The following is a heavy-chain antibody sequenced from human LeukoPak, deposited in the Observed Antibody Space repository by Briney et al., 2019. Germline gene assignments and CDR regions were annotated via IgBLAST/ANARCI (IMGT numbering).Heavy chain of an antibody. J-gene: IGHJ4*02. CDR1: GVTFSSYG. CDR3: ARPLVGDALDY. D-gene: IGHD1-26*01. V-gene: IGHV3-33*08. Sequence: GGSLRLSCAASGVTFSSYGMHWVRQAPGKGLEWVAVIWYDGSNEYYADSVKGRFTIFRDNSKNTLHLQMNSLRAEDTAVYYCARPLVGDALDYWGQGTLVTVSS. CDR2: IWYDGSNE.